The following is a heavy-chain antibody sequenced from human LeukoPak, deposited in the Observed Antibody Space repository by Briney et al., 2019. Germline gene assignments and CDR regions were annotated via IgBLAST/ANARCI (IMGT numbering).Heavy chain of an antibody. CDR2: IYTSGST. Sequence: PSETLSLTCTVSGGSISSGSYYWSWIRQPAGKGLEWIGRIYTSGSTNYNPSLKSRVTISVDTSKNQFSLKLSSVTAADTAVYYCARGYYDSSGYYAPLSWFDPWGQGTLVTVSS. CDR3: ARGYYDSSGYYAPLSWFDP. D-gene: IGHD3-22*01. J-gene: IGHJ5*02. CDR1: GGSISSGSYY. V-gene: IGHV4-61*02.